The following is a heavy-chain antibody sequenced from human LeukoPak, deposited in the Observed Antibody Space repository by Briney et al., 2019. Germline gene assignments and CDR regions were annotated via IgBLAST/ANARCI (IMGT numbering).Heavy chain of an antibody. CDR3: ARLAIWGVPYDAFDI. D-gene: IGHD3-3*01. Sequence: GGSLRLSCAASGFTFSSYWMSWVRQAPGKGLEWVANIKQDGSEKYYVDSVKGRFTISRDNAKNSLYLQMNSLRAEDTAVYYCARLAIWGVPYDAFDIWGQGTMVTVSS. V-gene: IGHV3-7*01. CDR2: IKQDGSEK. CDR1: GFTFSSYW. J-gene: IGHJ3*02.